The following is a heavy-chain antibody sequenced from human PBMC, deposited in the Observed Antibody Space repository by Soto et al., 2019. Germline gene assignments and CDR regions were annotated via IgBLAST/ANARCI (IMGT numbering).Heavy chain of an antibody. D-gene: IGHD3-10*01. CDR1: GFTFSSHM. J-gene: IGHJ4*02. Sequence: PGGSLRLSCAASGFTFSSHMMIWVRQVPGKGLEWVSSISSSSTYIYYADSVKGRFTISRDNSKNSLYLQMNSLRAEDTAIYYCARDLSGSYYIVDYWGQGTLVTVSS. CDR3: ARDLSGSYYIVDY. V-gene: IGHV3-21*01. CDR2: ISSSSTYI.